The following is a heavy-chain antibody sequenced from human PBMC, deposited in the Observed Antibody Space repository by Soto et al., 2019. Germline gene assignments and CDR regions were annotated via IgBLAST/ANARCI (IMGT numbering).Heavy chain of an antibody. J-gene: IGHJ4*02. D-gene: IGHD3-10*01. Sequence: PSETLSLTCTVSGGSVSSGSYYWSWIRQPPGKGLEWIGYIYYSGSTNYNPSPKSRVTISVDTSKNQFSLKLSSVTAADTAVYYCARVSPVRVRGMTTDYWGQGTLVTVSS. CDR3: ARVSPVRVRGMTTDY. CDR2: IYYSGST. CDR1: GGSVSSGSYY. V-gene: IGHV4-61*01.